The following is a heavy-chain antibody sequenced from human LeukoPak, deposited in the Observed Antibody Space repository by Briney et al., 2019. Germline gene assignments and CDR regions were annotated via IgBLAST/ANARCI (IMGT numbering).Heavy chain of an antibody. J-gene: IGHJ4*02. Sequence: SETLSLTCSISGGSVSSYYWNWIRQSRARGLEWIRFGYSGGSSNYNPALTSRVDMSVVKAMNQFYLSLRSVTVADTAMYYCASDGGTMTGYMYYFDYWGQGALVTVSS. D-gene: IGHD1-1*01. CDR2: GYSGGSS. CDR1: GGSVSSYY. V-gene: IGHV4-59*02. CDR3: ASDGGTMTGYMYYFDY.